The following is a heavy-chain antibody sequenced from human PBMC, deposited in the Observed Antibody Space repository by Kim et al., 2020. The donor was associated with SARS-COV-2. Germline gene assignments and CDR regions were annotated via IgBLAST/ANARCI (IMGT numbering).Heavy chain of an antibody. J-gene: IGHJ5*02. CDR1: GYSFTSYW. CDR3: ARGQGYGSGSYYLPTPNWFDP. V-gene: IGHV5-51*01. CDR2: IYPGDSDT. D-gene: IGHD3-10*01. Sequence: GESLKISCKGSGYSFTSYWIGWVRQMPGKGLEWMGIIYPGDSDTRYSPSFQGQVTISADKSISTAYLQWSSLKASDTAMYYCARGQGYGSGSYYLPTPNWFDPWGQGTLVTVSS.